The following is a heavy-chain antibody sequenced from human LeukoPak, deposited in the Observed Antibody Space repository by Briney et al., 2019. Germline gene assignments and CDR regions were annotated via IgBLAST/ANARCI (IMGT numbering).Heavy chain of an antibody. D-gene: IGHD2-21*02. CDR3: VRGRLLRSTKYFDS. CDR1: GFPVNKYE. CDR2: VDAGATST. V-gene: IGHV3-48*03. Sequence: LTGGSLRLSCAASGFPVNKYEIHWVRQAPGKGLEWISYVDAGATSTNYADSVWGRFTLSRDNAQNSVHLQMNSLRDEDTAVYYCVRGRLLRSTKYFDSWGRGALVTVSS. J-gene: IGHJ4*02.